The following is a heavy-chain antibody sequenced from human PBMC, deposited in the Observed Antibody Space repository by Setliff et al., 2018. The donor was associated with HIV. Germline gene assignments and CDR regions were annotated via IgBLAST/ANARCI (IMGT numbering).Heavy chain of an antibody. V-gene: IGHV1-2*02. J-gene: IGHJ6*04. Sequence: GASVKVSCKASGYTFTGYYMHWVRQAPGQGLEWMGWINPNSGDTYYAQEFQGRVTMTRDTSISTAYMELSSLTSEDTAVYYCASGKGVRGVIIRGGLDVWGKGTTVTVSS. CDR1: GYTFTGYY. CDR3: ASGKGVRGVIIRGGLDV. CDR2: INPNSGDT. D-gene: IGHD3-10*01.